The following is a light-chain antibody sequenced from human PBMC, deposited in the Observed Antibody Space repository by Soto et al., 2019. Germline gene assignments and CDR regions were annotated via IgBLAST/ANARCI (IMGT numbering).Light chain of an antibody. CDR1: QSVSSN. CDR3: QQYNNWPYT. V-gene: IGKV3-15*01. CDR2: NTF. J-gene: IGKJ2*01. Sequence: EIVMTQSPATLSVFPGERATLSCRASQSVSSNLVWYQQKPGQAPELLNYNTFTRATGIPVRFSGSGSGTEFTLTISSLQSEDLAVYYCQQYNNWPYTFGQGTKLEI.